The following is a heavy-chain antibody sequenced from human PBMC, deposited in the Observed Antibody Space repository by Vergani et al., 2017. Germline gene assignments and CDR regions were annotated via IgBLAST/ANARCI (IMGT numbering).Heavy chain of an antibody. CDR1: GGSISGYY. D-gene: IGHD6-13*01. Sequence: QVQLQESGPGLVKPSETLSLTCTVSGGSISGYYWSWIRQPPGKGLEWIGYIYYSGSTNYNPSLKSRVTISGDTSKNQFSLKLSSVTAAGTAVYYCGRLRIAAAGFSMDGWGQGTSVTVSS. CDR3: GRLRIAAAGFSMDG. CDR2: IYYSGST. V-gene: IGHV4-59*01. J-gene: IGHJ6*02.